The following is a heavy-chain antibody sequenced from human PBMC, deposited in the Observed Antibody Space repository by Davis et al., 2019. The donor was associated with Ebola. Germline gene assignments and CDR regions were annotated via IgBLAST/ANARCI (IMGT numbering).Heavy chain of an antibody. CDR1: GFTFSSYE. CDR3: ARAPPEYYYDSSGYYRRPGAFDI. Sequence: GESLKISCAASGFTFSSYEMNWVRQAPGKGLEWVSYISSSGSTIYYADSVKGRFTISRDNAKNSLYLQMNSLRAEDTAVYYCARAPPEYYYDSSGYYRRPGAFDIWGQGTMVTVSS. J-gene: IGHJ3*02. CDR2: ISSSGSTI. D-gene: IGHD3-22*01. V-gene: IGHV3-48*03.